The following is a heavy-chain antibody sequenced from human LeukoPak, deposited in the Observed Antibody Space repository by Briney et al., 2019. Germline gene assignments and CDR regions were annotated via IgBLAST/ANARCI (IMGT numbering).Heavy chain of an antibody. V-gene: IGHV4-39*07. CDR1: GGSISSSSYY. J-gene: IGHJ6*03. D-gene: IGHD2-15*01. CDR2: IYYSGST. CDR3: ARDLGGCSGGSCYVGGDMDV. Sequence: SETLSLTCTVSGGSISSSSYYWGWIRQPPGKGLEWIGSIYYSGSTYYNPSLKSRVTISVATSKNQFSLKLSSVTAADTAVYYCARDLGGCSGGSCYVGGDMDVWGKGTTVTVSS.